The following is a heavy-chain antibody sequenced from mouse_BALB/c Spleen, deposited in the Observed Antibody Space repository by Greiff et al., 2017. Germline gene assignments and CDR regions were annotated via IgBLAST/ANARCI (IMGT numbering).Heavy chain of an antibody. J-gene: IGHJ4*01. V-gene: IGHV14-4*02. Sequence: VQLQQPGAELVRSGASVKLSCTASGFNINDYYMHWVKQRPEQGLEWIGWIDPENGDTEYAPKFQGKATMTADTSSNTAYLQLSSLTSEDTAVYYSNNYGSSYGMDYWGQGTSVTVSS. CDR2: IDPENGDT. CDR3: NNYGSSYGMDY. CDR1: GFNINDYY. D-gene: IGHD1-1*01.